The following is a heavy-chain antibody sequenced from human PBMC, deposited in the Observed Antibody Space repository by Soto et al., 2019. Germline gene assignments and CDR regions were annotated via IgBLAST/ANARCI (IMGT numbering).Heavy chain of an antibody. CDR1: GYSISSGYY. CDR2: IYHSGST. J-gene: IGHJ5*02. D-gene: IGHD5-12*01. V-gene: IGHV4-38-2*02. Sequence: SETLSLTCAVSGYSISSGYYWGWIRQPPGKGLEWVGSIYHSGSTYYNPSLKSRVTISVDTSKNQFSLKLSSVTAADTAVYYCAREVEMATIPNWFDPWGQGTLVTVSS. CDR3: AREVEMATIPNWFDP.